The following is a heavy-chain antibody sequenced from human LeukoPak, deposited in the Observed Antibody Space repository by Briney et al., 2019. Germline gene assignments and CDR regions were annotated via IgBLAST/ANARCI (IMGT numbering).Heavy chain of an antibody. CDR3: ARFIVGANRGY. D-gene: IGHD1-26*01. CDR2: IIPIFGTA. V-gene: IGHV1-69*13. Sequence: GASVKVSCKASGYTFTSYGISWVRQAPGQGLEWMGGIIPIFGTANYAQKFQGRVTITADESTSTAYMELSSLRSEDTAVYYCARFIVGANRGYWGQGTLVTVSS. CDR1: GYTFTSYG. J-gene: IGHJ4*02.